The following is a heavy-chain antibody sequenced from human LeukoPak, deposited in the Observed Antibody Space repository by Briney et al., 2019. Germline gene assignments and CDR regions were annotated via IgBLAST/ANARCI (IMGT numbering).Heavy chain of an antibody. CDR1: GFTFSSYD. D-gene: IGHD1-14*01. V-gene: IGHV3-13*01. J-gene: IGHJ5*02. Sequence: GGSLRLSCAASGFTFSSYDMHWVRQATGKGLEWVSAIGAAGDTHYPGSVKGRFTISRENAKNSLYLQMNSLRAGDTAVHYCARDRYGAFDPWGQGTLVTVSS. CDR3: ARDRYGAFDP. CDR2: IGAAGDT.